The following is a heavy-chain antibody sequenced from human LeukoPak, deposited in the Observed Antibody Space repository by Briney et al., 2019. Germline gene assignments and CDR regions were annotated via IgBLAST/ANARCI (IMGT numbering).Heavy chain of an antibody. Sequence: GESLKISCKGSGYSFTSYWIAWVRQIPGKGLEWMGIIYPDDSDTRYSPSFQGQVTITADKSISTAYLQWSSLKASDNAMYYCARQRRSSGWPNDYWGQGTLVTVFS. CDR1: GYSFTSYW. CDR2: IYPDDSDT. V-gene: IGHV5-51*01. J-gene: IGHJ4*02. D-gene: IGHD6-19*01. CDR3: ARQRRSSGWPNDY.